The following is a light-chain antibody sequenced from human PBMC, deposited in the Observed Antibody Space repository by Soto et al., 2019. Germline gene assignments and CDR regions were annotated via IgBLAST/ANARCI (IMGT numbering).Light chain of an antibody. CDR2: EVT. CDR1: SSDVGSFNY. CDR3: VLSATSTTLYV. J-gene: IGLJ1*01. Sequence: ALTQPASVSGSPGQSITISCTATSSDVGSFNYVSWYQHHPGKAPKLMIYEVTSRPSGVSNRFSGSKSGNTASLTISGLQAEDEADYYCVLSATSTTLYVFGSGTKVTVL. V-gene: IGLV2-14*01.